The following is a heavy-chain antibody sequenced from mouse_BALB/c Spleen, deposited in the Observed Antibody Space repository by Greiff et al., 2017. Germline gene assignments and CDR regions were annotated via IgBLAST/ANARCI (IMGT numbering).Heavy chain of an antibody. CDR1: GFTFSSYT. D-gene: IGHD2-2*01. CDR3: ARHRDGYDGANWPFAY. Sequence: EVQRVESGGGLVQPGGSLKLSCAASGFTFSSYTMSWVRQTPEKRLEWVAYISNGGGSTYYPDTVKGRFTISRDNAKNTLYLQMSSLKSEDTAMYYCARHRDGYDGANWPFAYWGQGTLVTVSA. CDR2: ISNGGGST. J-gene: IGHJ3*01. V-gene: IGHV5-12-2*01.